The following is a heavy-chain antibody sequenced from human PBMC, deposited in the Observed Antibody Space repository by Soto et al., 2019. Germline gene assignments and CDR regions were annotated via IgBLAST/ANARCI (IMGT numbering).Heavy chain of an antibody. CDR2: VIPVFGTA. Sequence: QAQLEQSGGEVKKPGSSVKVFCKASRVAFSKFIVTWVRQAPGLGLEWVGGVIPVFGTANYAQKFQGRVTITADESTSTSYMEVNNLRSEDTGVYYCAKVRYSSPMGYYHGMDVWGQGTTVTVSS. V-gene: IGHV1-69*01. D-gene: IGHD6-19*01. CDR1: RVAFSKFI. CDR3: AKVRYSSPMGYYHGMDV. J-gene: IGHJ6*02.